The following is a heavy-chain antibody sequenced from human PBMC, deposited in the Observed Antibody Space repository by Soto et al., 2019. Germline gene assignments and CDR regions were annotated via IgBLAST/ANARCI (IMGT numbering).Heavy chain of an antibody. V-gene: IGHV1-18*01. CDR2: ISAYNGNT. J-gene: IGHJ4*02. D-gene: IGHD6-13*01. CDR1: GYTFTSYG. Sequence: QVQLVQSGAEVKKPGASVKVSCKASGYTFTSYGISWVRQAPGQGLEWMGWISAYNGNTNYEQKLQGRVTITTDTTTSTAYMELRSLRSDGTTVYYCARNLTAGNYDYWGQGTLVTVSS. CDR3: ARNLTAGNYDY.